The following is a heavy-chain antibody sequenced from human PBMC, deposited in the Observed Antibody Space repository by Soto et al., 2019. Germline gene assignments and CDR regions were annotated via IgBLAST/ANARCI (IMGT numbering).Heavy chain of an antibody. CDR2: IKSKTYGETT. J-gene: IGHJ4*02. CDR3: IHGSGWYDY. D-gene: IGHD6-19*01. V-gene: IGHV3-15*01. CDR1: GFTFSNAW. Sequence: GGSLRLSCAASGFTFSNAWMSWVRQGPGKGLEWVGLIKSKTYGETTDYSAPVKGRFTISRDDSKNTLYLQLNSLKNEDTAVYYCIHGSGWYDYWGQGTLVTVSS.